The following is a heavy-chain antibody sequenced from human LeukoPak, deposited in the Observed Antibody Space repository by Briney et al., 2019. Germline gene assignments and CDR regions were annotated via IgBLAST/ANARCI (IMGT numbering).Heavy chain of an antibody. CDR1: GGTFSSYA. D-gene: IGHD3-3*01. CDR2: IIPIFGIA. CDR3: ARDSTRYYDFWSDYYYYGMDV. V-gene: IGHV1-69*04. J-gene: IGHJ6*02. Sequence: SVKVSCKASGGTFSSYAISWVRQAPGQGLEWMGRIIPIFGIANYAQKFQGRVTITADKSTSTAYMERSSLRSEDTAVYYCARDSTRYYDFWSDYYYYGMDVWGQGTTVTVSS.